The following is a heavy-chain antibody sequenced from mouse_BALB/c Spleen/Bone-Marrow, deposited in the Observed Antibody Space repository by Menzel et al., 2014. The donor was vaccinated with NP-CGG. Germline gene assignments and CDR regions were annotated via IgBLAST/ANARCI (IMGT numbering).Heavy chain of an antibody. D-gene: IGHD2-1*01. CDR1: GFTFSTCI. CDR3: TREEDCDGNYNFAY. Sequence: EVKLMESGRDFVKPGQSLTLSCAATGFTFSTCILSWVRQNPARRMQGVVTIRSDGGYIFYHDSLKGRFTLSRDNAKNILYLQMSGLRSDDTAMYYCTREEDCDGNYNFAYWGQGTLVTVSS. V-gene: IGHV5-6-4*01. J-gene: IGHJ3*01. CDR2: IRSDGGYI.